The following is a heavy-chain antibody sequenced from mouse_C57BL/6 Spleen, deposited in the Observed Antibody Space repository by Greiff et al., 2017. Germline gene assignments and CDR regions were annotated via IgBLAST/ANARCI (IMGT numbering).Heavy chain of an antibody. CDR3: ARSYDGYFDY. CDR1: GFTFTDYY. J-gene: IGHJ2*01. D-gene: IGHD2-3*01. V-gene: IGHV7-3*01. Sequence: EVKLMESGGGLVQPGGSLSLSCAASGFTFTDYYMSWVRQPPGKALEWLGFIRNKANGYTTEYSASVKGRFTISRDNSQSILYLQRNALRAEDSATYYCARSYDGYFDYWGQGTTLTVSS. CDR2: IRNKANGYTT.